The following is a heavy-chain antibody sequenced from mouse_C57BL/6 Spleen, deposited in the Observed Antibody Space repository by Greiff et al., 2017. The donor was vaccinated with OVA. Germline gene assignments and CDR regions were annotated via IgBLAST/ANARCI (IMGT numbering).Heavy chain of an antibody. D-gene: IGHD2-10*02. Sequence: QVQLQQPGAELVKPGASVKLSCKASGYTFTSYWMQWVKQRPGQGLEWIGEIDPSDSCTNYNQKLKGKATLTVDTSSSTAYMQVSSLTSEDSAVCYWARLGYGNYGFDYWGQGTTLTVSS. J-gene: IGHJ2*01. CDR3: ARLGYGNYGFDY. CDR1: GYTFTSYW. CDR2: IDPSDSCT. V-gene: IGHV1-50*01.